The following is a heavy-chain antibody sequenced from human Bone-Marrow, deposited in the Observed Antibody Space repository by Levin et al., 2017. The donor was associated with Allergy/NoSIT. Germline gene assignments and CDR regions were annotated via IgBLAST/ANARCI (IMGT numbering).Heavy chain of an antibody. J-gene: IGHJ4*02. D-gene: IGHD2-8*01. Sequence: ASVKVSCKASGYTFTSYDINWVRQATGQGLEWMGWMNPNSGNTGYAQKFQGRVTMTRNTSISTAYMELSSLRSEDTAVYYCARVSGLTYCTNGVCFNDYWGQGTLVTVSS. CDR3: ARVSGLTYCTNGVCFNDY. CDR1: GYTFTSYD. CDR2: MNPNSGNT. V-gene: IGHV1-8*01.